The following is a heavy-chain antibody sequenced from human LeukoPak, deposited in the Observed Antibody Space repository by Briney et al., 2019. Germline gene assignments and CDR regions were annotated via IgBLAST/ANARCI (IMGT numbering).Heavy chain of an antibody. CDR1: GNSISSGDNY. Sequence: PSETLSLTCTVSGNSISSGDNYWSWIRQPAGKGLEWIGRIYTSGSTNYNPSLKSRVTISVDTSKNQFSLKLSSVTAADTAVYYCARDIGSGTIDYWGQGTLVTVSS. V-gene: IGHV4-61*02. J-gene: IGHJ4*02. D-gene: IGHD3-10*01. CDR2: IYTSGST. CDR3: ARDIGSGTIDY.